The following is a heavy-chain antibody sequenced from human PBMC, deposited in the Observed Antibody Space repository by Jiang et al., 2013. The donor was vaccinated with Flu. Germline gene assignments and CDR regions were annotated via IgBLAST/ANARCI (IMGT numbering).Heavy chain of an antibody. CDR2: IYGDDRK. V-gene: IGHV2-5*02. D-gene: IGHD6-6*01. J-gene: IGHJ5*02. CDR1: GFSLTSNGLA. CDR3: AHRRSEAARCWFDP. Sequence: PTQTLTLTCTFSGFSLTSNGLAVGWIRQPPGKALEWLAVIYGDDRKSFSPSLNRRLTITKDTSKNQVVLTMTNMDPSDTGTYYCAHRRSEAARCWFDPWGQGTRVIVSS.